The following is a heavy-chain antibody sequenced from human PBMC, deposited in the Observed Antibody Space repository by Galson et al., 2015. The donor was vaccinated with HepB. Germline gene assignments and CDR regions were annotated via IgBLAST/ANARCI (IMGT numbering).Heavy chain of an antibody. CDR2: IKSKTDGGTT. V-gene: IGHV3-15*01. D-gene: IGHD6-19*01. J-gene: IGHJ4*02. CDR3: TTDQIAVAGTDY. Sequence: SLRLSCAASGFTFSNAWMSWVRQAPGKGLEWVGRIKSKTDGGTTDYAAPVKGRFTISRDDSKNTLYLQMNSLKTEDTAVYYCTTDQIAVAGTDYWGQGTLVTVSS. CDR1: GFTFSNAW.